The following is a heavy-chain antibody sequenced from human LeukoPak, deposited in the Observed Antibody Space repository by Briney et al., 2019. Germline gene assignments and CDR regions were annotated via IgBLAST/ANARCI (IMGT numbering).Heavy chain of an antibody. CDR3: ARGRNDFWSGYSYYMDV. CDR2: MNPNSGNT. Sequence: GASVKVSCKASGYTFTSYDINWVRQATGQGLEWMGWMNPNSGNTGYAQKFQGRVTMTRNTSISTAYMELSSLRSEDTAVYYCARGRNDFWSGYSYYMDVWGKGTTATVSS. J-gene: IGHJ6*03. CDR1: GYTFTSYD. V-gene: IGHV1-8*01. D-gene: IGHD3-3*01.